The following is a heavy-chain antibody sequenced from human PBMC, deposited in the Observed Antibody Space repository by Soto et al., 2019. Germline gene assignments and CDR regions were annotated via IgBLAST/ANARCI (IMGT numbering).Heavy chain of an antibody. CDR3: ALAGDYDLLSFDH. CDR1: GFSLTSHHMG. V-gene: IGHV2-5*02. D-gene: IGHD4-17*01. CDR2: IYWDDDE. J-gene: IGHJ4*02. Sequence: QITLRESGPALVRPAQTLTLTCTFSGFSLTSHHMGVAWIRQPPGKAMEWLALIYWDDDERFNPSLKDRLAISKDTSTNQVVLTMTNMGPLDTATYFCALAGDYDLLSFDHWGPGTLVTVSS.